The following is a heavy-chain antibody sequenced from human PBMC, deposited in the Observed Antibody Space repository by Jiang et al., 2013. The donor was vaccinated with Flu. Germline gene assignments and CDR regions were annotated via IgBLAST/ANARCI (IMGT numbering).Heavy chain of an antibody. CDR3: ARPIAVAGTGSDNDYGWDV. D-gene: IGHD6-19*01. J-gene: IGHJ6*02. V-gene: IGHV1-2*06. CDR1: GYTFTGYY. CDR2: INPNSGGT. Sequence: SGAEVKKPGASLKVSCKASGYTFTGYYMHWVRQAPGQGLEWMGRINPNSGGTNYAQKFQGRVTMTRDKSISTAYMELIRLRSDDTAVYHCARPIAVAGTGSDNDYGWDVWGQGTTVTVSS.